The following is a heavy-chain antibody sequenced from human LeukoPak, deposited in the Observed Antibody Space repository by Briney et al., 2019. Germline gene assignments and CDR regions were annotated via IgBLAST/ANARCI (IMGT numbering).Heavy chain of an antibody. Sequence: GGSLRLSCAASGFTSSSYAISWVRQAPEKRLEWVSAISGSGGSTYYADSVKGRFTISRDNSKNTLYLQMNSLRAEDTAVYYCAKRTDPFDYWGQGTLVTVSS. V-gene: IGHV3-23*01. D-gene: IGHD4-17*01. CDR3: AKRTDPFDY. J-gene: IGHJ4*02. CDR1: GFTSSSYA. CDR2: ISGSGGST.